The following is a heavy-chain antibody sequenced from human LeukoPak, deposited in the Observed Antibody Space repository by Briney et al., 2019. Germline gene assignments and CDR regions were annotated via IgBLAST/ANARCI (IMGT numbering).Heavy chain of an antibody. CDR2: IIPIFGTA. V-gene: IGHV1-69*13. Sequence: ASVKVSCKASGGTFSSYAISWVRQAPGQGLEWMGGIIPIFGTANYAQKFQGRVTITADESTSTAYMELSSLRSEDTAVYYCARDRGYYYDSSGYYDPLDYWGQGTLVTVSS. J-gene: IGHJ4*02. D-gene: IGHD3-22*01. CDR1: GGTFSSYA. CDR3: ARDRGYYYDSSGYYDPLDY.